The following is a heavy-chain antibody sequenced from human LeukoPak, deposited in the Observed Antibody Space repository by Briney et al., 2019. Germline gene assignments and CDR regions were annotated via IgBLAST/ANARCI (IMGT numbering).Heavy chain of an antibody. CDR3: ARGVVGATDTGAFDY. CDR2: ISSSSSYI. D-gene: IGHD1-26*01. J-gene: IGHJ4*02. V-gene: IGHV3-21*01. Sequence: GGSLRLSCAASGLTFSSYSMNWVRQAPGKGLEWVSSISSSSSYIYYADSVKGRFTISRDNAKNSLYLQMNSLRAEDTAVYYCARGVVGATDTGAFDYWGQGTLVTVSS. CDR1: GLTFSSYS.